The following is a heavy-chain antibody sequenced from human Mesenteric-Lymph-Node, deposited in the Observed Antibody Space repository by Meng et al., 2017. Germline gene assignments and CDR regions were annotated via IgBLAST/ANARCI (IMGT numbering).Heavy chain of an antibody. CDR1: GFTFSSHS. V-gene: IGHV3-48*04. J-gene: IGHJ6*02. D-gene: IGHD3-10*01. CDR3: ARDLFGSGSYDDYYYYGMDV. CDR2: ISSSGSTI. Sequence: GESLKISCAASGFTFSSHSMNWVRQAPGKGLEWVSYISSSGSTIYYADSVKGRFTISRDNAKNSLYLQMNSLRAEDTAVYYCARDLFGSGSYDDYYYYGMDVWGQGTTVTVSS.